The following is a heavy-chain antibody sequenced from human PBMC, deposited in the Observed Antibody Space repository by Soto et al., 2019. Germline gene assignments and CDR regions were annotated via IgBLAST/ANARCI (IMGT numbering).Heavy chain of an antibody. CDR2: IVVGSGNT. CDR1: GFTFTSSA. V-gene: IGHV1-58*01. J-gene: IGHJ6*02. Sequence: ASVKVSCKASGFTFTSSAVQWVRQARGQRLEWIGWIVVGSGNTNYAQKFQERVTITRDMSTSTAYMELSSLRSEDTAVYYCAAPGGRTGTTDRSYYYYGMDVWGQGTTVTVSS. D-gene: IGHD1-1*01. CDR3: AAPGGRTGTTDRSYYYYGMDV.